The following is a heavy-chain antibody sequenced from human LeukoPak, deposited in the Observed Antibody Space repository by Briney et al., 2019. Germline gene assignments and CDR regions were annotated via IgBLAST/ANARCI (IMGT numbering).Heavy chain of an antibody. V-gene: IGHV4-61*05. CDR1: GGSISSSSYC. CDR3: ARRNVYSSSWDYFDY. Sequence: PSETLSLTCTVSGGSISSSSYCWSWIRQPPGKGLEWIGYIYYSGSTNYNPSLKSRVTISVDTSKNQFSLKLSSVTAADTAVYYCARRNVYSSSWDYFDYWGQGTLVTVSS. J-gene: IGHJ4*02. D-gene: IGHD6-13*01. CDR2: IYYSGST.